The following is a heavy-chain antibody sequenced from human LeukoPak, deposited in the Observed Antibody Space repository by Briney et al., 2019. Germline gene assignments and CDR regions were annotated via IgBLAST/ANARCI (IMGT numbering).Heavy chain of an antibody. D-gene: IGHD3-22*01. J-gene: IGHJ4*02. Sequence: PGGSLRLSCAASGFTFSSYEMNWVRQAPGKGLEWVADISSSGSTIYYADSVKGRFTISRDNAKNSLYLQMNSLRAEDTAVYYCARVGYYYDSSGYFDYWGQGTLVTVSS. CDR1: GFTFSSYE. V-gene: IGHV3-48*03. CDR2: ISSSGSTI. CDR3: ARVGYYYDSSGYFDY.